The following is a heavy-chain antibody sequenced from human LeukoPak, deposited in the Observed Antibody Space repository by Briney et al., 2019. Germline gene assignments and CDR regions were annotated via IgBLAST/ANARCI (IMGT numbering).Heavy chain of an antibody. CDR3: ARGLAAATRPSYYYYYYMDV. V-gene: IGHV4-30-4*08. J-gene: IGHJ6*03. Sequence: PSETLSLTCTVSGGSISSGDYYWSWIRQPPGKGLEWIGYIYYSGSTYYNPSLKSRVTISVDTSKNQFSLKLSSVTAADTAVYYCARGLAAATRPSYYYYYYMDVWGKGTTVTVSS. D-gene: IGHD6-13*01. CDR1: GGSISSGDYY. CDR2: IYYSGST.